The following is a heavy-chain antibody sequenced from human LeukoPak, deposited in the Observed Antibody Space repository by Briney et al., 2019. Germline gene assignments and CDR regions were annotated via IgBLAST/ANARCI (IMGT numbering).Heavy chain of an antibody. J-gene: IGHJ4*02. D-gene: IGHD3-22*01. CDR2: IRYSGSA. CDR3: ARLVYDSRGYYFDY. CDR1: GDSISTHY. V-gene: IGHV4-59*08. Sequence: SETLSLTCTVSGDSISTHYWSWVRQPPGKGMEWIGYIRYSGSANYNPSLRSRVTISIDTSKNQFSLKLSSVTAADTAVYHCARLVYDSRGYYFDYWGQGTLVTVSS.